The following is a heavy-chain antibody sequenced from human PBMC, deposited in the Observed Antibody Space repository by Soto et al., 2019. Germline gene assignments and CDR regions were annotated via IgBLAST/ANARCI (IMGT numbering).Heavy chain of an antibody. CDR2: ISPYNDDT. CDR3: ARGGYYDSSGARNYHYYGMEV. V-gene: IGHV1-18*01. J-gene: IGHJ6*01. D-gene: IGHD3-22*01. Sequence: SVKVSCKASGYSFSSYGITWVRQAPGQGLEWLGWISPYNDDTKYAQRLQGRVTMTTDTSTRTAYMDIRGLRSDDTAIYYCARGGYYDSSGARNYHYYGMEVWGQGTTVTVSS. CDR1: GYSFSSYG.